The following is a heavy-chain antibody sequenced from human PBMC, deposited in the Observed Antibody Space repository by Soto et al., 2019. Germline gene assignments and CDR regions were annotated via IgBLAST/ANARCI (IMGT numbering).Heavy chain of an antibody. J-gene: IGHJ4*02. V-gene: IGHV3-23*01. D-gene: IGHD2-2*02. CDR1: GFTFSTYA. CDR2: ISGSGAIT. CDR3: ARYPQLGGPGL. Sequence: EVQLLESGGALVQPAASLILSCAASGFTFSTYAMTWVRQAPAKGPEWVSTISGSGAITYYADSVKGRFTISRYNSKHSLSLQMNSLRGEDTAVYYCARYPQLGGPGLCGQGTLVTVAS.